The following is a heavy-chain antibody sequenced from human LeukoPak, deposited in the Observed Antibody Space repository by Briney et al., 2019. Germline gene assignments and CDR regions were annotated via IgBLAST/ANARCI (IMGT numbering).Heavy chain of an antibody. D-gene: IGHD3-16*01. Sequence: KPSETLSLTCTVSGGSIGSSSYSWSWIRQPPGKGLEWIGYIYHSGSTYYNPSLKSRVTISVDRSKNQFSLKLSSVTAADTAVYYCARSGKSAYILDYWGQGTLVTVSS. CDR3: ARSGKSAYILDY. V-gene: IGHV4-30-2*01. CDR2: IYHSGST. J-gene: IGHJ4*02. CDR1: GGSIGSSSYS.